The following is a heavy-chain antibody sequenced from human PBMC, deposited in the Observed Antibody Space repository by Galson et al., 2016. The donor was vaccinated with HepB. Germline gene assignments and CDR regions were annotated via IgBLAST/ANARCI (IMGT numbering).Heavy chain of an antibody. CDR2: IYSGNNA. CDR1: GSSVSQNH. V-gene: IGHV3-53*01. Sequence: LRLSCAVSGSSVSQNHMTWVRQAPGKGLEWLSVIYSGNNAYYADSVKGRFTISRDNFRNTLHLQINSLRAEDTAVYYCARAGSRVGFYLRFGFFDSWGQGTLVTVSS. D-gene: IGHD3-10*01. J-gene: IGHJ4*02. CDR3: ARAGSRVGFYLRFGFFDS.